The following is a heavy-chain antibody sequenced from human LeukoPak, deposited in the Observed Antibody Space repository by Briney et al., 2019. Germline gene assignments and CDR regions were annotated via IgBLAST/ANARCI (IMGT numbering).Heavy chain of an antibody. CDR1: GFTFSSYW. CDR2: VNSDWRST. Sequence: PGGSLRLSCAVSGFTFSSYWIHWVRHAPGKGLVLVSRVNSDWRSTSYADSVKGRFTISRDNAKNTLYLQMNSLRAEDTAVYYCAREGGSYSNYEIDYWGQGTLVTVSS. V-gene: IGHV3-74*01. D-gene: IGHD4-11*01. CDR3: AREGGSYSNYEIDY. J-gene: IGHJ4*02.